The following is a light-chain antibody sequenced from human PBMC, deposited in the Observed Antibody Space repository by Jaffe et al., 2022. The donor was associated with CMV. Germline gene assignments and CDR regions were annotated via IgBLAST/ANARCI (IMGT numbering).Light chain of an antibody. V-gene: IGLV4-69*01. J-gene: IGLJ3*02. Sequence: QVVLTQSPSASASLGASVKLTCTLSSGHSTYAIAWHQQQPGKGPRYLMKLNSDGSHRKGDWTPDRFSGSSSGAERYLTISSLQSDDEADYYCQTWGTGFRVFGGGTKLTVL. CDR3: QTWGTGFRV. CDR1: SGHSTYA. CDR2: LNSDGSH.